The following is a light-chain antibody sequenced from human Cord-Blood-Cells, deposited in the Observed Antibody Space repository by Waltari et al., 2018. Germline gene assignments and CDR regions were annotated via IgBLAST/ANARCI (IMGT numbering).Light chain of an antibody. CDR1: QSVLYSSNNKNY. J-gene: IGKJ1*01. CDR3: QQYYSTPPT. V-gene: IGKV4-1*01. CDR2: WAS. Sequence: DIVMTQSPDSLAVSLGERATIHCKSSQSVLYSSNNKNYLAWYQQKPGQPPKLLIYWASTRESGVPDRFSGSGSWTDFTLTISSLQAEDVAVYYCQQYYSTPPTFGQGTKVEIK.